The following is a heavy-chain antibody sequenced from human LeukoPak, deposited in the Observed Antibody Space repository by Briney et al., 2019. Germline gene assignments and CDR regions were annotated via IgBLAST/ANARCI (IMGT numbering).Heavy chain of an antibody. CDR3: ASAYYGDYGGY. D-gene: IGHD4-17*01. CDR1: GFTVSSNY. CDR2: TYPNGDA. V-gene: IGHV3-66*01. J-gene: IGHJ4*02. Sequence: PGGSLRLSCAASGFTVSSNYMSWVRQAPGKGLEWVSVTYPNGDAYYADSLKGRFTISRDTSKNTMYLQMNSLSAEDTAVYYCASAYYGDYGGYWGQGTLVTVSA.